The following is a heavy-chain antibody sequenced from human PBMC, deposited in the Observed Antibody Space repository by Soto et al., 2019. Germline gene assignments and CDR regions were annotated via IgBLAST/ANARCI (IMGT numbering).Heavy chain of an antibody. Sequence: QEQLVESGGGVVQPGTSLRLSCAVPGGIFHGYGMHWVRQAPGKGLEWVAIIRFDGSNEEYADSVKCRFTISRDNSKNTLYLQMNTLVAEDTAVDYCARDGIGGTVFRGYLDYWGRGTVVTGSS. D-gene: IGHD1-7*01. V-gene: IGHV3-33*01. CDR2: IRFDGSNE. CDR1: GGIFHGYG. CDR3: ARDGIGGTVFRGYLDY. J-gene: IGHJ4*02.